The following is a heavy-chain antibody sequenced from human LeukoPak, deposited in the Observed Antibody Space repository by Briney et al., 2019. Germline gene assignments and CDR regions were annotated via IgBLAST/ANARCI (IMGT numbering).Heavy chain of an antibody. CDR3: AKAAYCSGGSCENAFDI. Sequence: AGGSLRLSCAASGFTFSSYAMSWVRQAPGKGLEWVSAISGTGGTTHYADSVKGRFTISRDKSKNTLYLQMNSLRAEDTAVYYCAKAAYCSGGSCENAFDIWGQGTMVTVSS. CDR1: GFTFSSYA. J-gene: IGHJ3*02. D-gene: IGHD2-15*01. CDR2: ISGTGGTT. V-gene: IGHV3-23*01.